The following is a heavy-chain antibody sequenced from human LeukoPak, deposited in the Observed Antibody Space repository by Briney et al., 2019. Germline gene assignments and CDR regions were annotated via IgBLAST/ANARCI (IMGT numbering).Heavy chain of an antibody. CDR3: VKDLSYESSGHVLEY. V-gene: IGHV3-43*01. D-gene: IGHD3-22*01. CDR2: ISWDGTT. Sequence: GALRLSCGAPGFTFGDLTIPWGRQTPGETLGWGSLISWDGTTYYTDSVKGRFTISRDNSKNSLYLQMDTLRSEDTAFYYCVKDLSYESSGHVLEYWGQGTLVTVSS. J-gene: IGHJ4*02. CDR1: GFTFGDLT.